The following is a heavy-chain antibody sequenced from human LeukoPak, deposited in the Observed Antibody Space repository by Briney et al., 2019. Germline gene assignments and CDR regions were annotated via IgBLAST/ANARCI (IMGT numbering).Heavy chain of an antibody. D-gene: IGHD1-26*01. Sequence: SETLSLTCSVSGASISGGTFHWGWIRQPPGKGLEWIGSIYYTGSTYDNPSLKSRVTISVDTSKNQCSLKLSSVTAADTAVYYCARRGGSGRAFDYWGQGTLVTVSS. CDR3: ARRGGSGRAFDY. J-gene: IGHJ4*02. CDR2: IYYTGST. V-gene: IGHV4-39*01. CDR1: GASISGGTFH.